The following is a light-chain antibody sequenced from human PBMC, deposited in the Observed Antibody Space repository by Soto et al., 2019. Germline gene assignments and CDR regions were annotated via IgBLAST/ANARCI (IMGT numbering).Light chain of an antibody. Sequence: LTQSPSTLYSSPADRPPLSCRASQSFSNYLAWYQQKPGQAPRLLISVASNRATGIPARFSGSGSGTDFTLTISSLESEDFAVYYCQQRGTFGQGTRLEIK. J-gene: IGKJ5*01. CDR1: QSFSNY. CDR2: VAS. CDR3: QQRGT. V-gene: IGKV3-11*01.